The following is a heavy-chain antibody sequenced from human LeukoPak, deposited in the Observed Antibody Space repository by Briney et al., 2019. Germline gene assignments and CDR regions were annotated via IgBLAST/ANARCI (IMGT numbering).Heavy chain of an antibody. V-gene: IGHV3-23*01. D-gene: IGHD2-8*01. CDR2: ISGSGGST. J-gene: IGHJ4*02. Sequence: PGGSLRLSCAASGFTLSSYAMSWVRQAPGKGLEWVSGISGSGGSTYYADSVKGRFTISRDNSKNTLYLQMNSLRAEDTAVYYCAKQSRYCTNGVCYTGLYYFDYWGQGTLATVSS. CDR3: AKQSRYCTNGVCYTGLYYFDY. CDR1: GFTLSSYA.